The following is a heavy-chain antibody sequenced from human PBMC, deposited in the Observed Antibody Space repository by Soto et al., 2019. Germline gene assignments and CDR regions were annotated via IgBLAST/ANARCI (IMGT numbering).Heavy chain of an antibody. J-gene: IGHJ4*02. CDR3: AKDRHYPRDQFHY. V-gene: IGHV3-23*01. CDR1: GFTFSTYA. CDR2: ISANGQGI. D-gene: IGHD2-2*01. Sequence: GGSLRLSCAASGFTFSTYALSWVRQAPGKGLEWVSAISANGQGIYYADSVRGRFTISRDNSKNTIFLHMDSLRAEDTAVYYCAKDRHYPRDQFHYWGQGTLVTVSS.